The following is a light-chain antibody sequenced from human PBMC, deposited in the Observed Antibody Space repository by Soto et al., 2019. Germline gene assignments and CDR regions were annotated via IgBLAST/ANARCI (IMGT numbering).Light chain of an antibody. J-gene: IGKJ4*01. CDR2: DAS. V-gene: IGKV1-33*01. Sequence: DIQMTQSPPSLSASVGDRVTITCQASQDISKYLNWYQQKPGKAPNLLIYDASTLETGVPSRFSGSGSGTDFTFTISRLQPEDFATYYCQQVKTYPRTFGGGTKVEIK. CDR3: QQVKTYPRT. CDR1: QDISKY.